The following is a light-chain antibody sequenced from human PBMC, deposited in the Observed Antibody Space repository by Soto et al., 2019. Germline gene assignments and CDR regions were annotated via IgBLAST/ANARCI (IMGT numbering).Light chain of an antibody. J-gene: IGLJ1*01. V-gene: IGLV2-23*01. CDR3: CSYAGSGTFV. CDR2: EGS. CDR1: SSDVGTYNL. Sequence: QSVLTQPASVSGSPGQSITISCTGTSSDVGTYNLVSWYQQHPGQAPKLMIYEGSKRPSGVSNRFSGSKSGNTASLTISGLQSEDEGDYYCCSYAGSGTFVFGSGTKVTVL.